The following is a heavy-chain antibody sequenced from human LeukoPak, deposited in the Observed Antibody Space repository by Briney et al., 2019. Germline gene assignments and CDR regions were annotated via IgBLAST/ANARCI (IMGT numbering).Heavy chain of an antibody. V-gene: IGHV3-21*01. CDR2: IGSRRSYI. CDR3: ARVVAYYYGSGSYYDAFDI. CDR1: GFTFSGYS. Sequence: PGGSLRLSCAASGFTFSGYSMDWVRQAPGEWLEWVSSIGSRRSYIYYVDSVKGRFTISRDNAKKSLYLKMKSLRAEYTAVYYCARVVAYYYGSGSYYDAFDIWGQGTMVTVSS. J-gene: IGHJ3*02. D-gene: IGHD3-10*01.